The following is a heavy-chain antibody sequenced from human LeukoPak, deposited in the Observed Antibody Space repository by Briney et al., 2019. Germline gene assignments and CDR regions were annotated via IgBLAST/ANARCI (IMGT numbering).Heavy chain of an antibody. CDR3: ARDNYGAYDY. CDR1: GFTFTDYA. Sequence: GGSLRLSCAASGFTFTDYAMSWVRQAPGKGPVWVSRIDSDGSSTTYADSVKGRFTISRDNAKNTLYLQMNSLRAEDTAVYYCARDNYGAYDYWGQGTLVTVSS. D-gene: IGHD4-17*01. V-gene: IGHV3-74*01. CDR2: IDSDGSST. J-gene: IGHJ4*02.